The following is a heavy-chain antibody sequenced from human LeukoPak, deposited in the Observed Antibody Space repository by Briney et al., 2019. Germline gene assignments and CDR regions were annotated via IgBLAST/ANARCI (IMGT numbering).Heavy chain of an antibody. CDR2: ISYDGTNK. CDR1: GFTFSSYG. D-gene: IGHD3-10*01. J-gene: IGHJ4*02. Sequence: GRSLRLSCAASGFTFSSYGMHWVRQAPGKGLEWVAVISYDGTNKYYADSVKGRFTISRDNSKNTLYLQMNSLRAEDTAMNYCANAVGSGSYYGTIDYWGQGTLVTVSS. V-gene: IGHV3-30*18. CDR3: ANAVGSGSYYGTIDY.